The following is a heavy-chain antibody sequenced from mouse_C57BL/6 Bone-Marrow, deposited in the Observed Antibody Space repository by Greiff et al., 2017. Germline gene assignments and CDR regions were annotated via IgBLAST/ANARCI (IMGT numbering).Heavy chain of an antibody. CDR3: ARGDYNYEEDWFAY. J-gene: IGHJ3*01. CDR1: GFTFSDYG. Sequence: EVKLVESGGGLVKPGGSLKLSCAASGFTFSDYGMHWVRQAPEKGLEWVAYISSGSSTIYYAVTVRCRFTSARDNAKHTLFLQMTRLGAEDTAMYYCARGDYNYEEDWFAYWGQGTLVTVSA. V-gene: IGHV5-17*01. D-gene: IGHD2-12*01. CDR2: ISSGSSTI.